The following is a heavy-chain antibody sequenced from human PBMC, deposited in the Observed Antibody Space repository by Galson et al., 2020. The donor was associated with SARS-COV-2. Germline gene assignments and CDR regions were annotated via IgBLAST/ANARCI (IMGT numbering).Heavy chain of an antibody. CDR3: ARASGYCSSTACYGNGPFDY. CDR2: IYKSGST. V-gene: IGHV4-4*07. D-gene: IGHD2-2*01. CDR1: GDSISNYY. J-gene: IGHJ4*02. Sequence: SKTLSLTCTVSGDSISNYYWSWIRQPAGKGLEWIGRIYKSGSTDDNPSLKSRVIMSVDTSKNQFSLKLSSVTAADTAVYYCARASGYCSSTACYGNGPFDYWGQGVLVTVYS.